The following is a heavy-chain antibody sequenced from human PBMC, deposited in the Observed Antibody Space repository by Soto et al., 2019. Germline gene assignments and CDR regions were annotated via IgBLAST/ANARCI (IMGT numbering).Heavy chain of an antibody. CDR2: INSDGSST. CDR3: ARVGYNRWYFDY. CDR1: GFTFSSYW. Sequence: GGSLRLSCAASGFTFSSYWMHWVRQAPGKGLVWVSRINSDGSSTSYADSVKGRFTISRDNAKNTLYLQMNSLRAEDTAVYYCARVGYNRWYFDYWGQGPLVTVSS. D-gene: IGHD1-1*01. V-gene: IGHV3-74*01. J-gene: IGHJ4*02.